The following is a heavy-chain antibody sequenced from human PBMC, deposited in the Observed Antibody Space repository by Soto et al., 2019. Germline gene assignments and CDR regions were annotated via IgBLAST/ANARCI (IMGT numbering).Heavy chain of an antibody. CDR3: AKDYSSGWYERGYYFDY. V-gene: IGHV3-9*01. J-gene: IGHJ4*02. Sequence: EVQLVESGGGLVQPGRSLRLSCAASGFTFDDYAMHWVRQAPGKGLEWVSGISWNSGSIGYADSVKGRFTISRDNAKNSLYLQMNSLRAEDTALYYCAKDYSSGWYERGYYFDYWGQGTLVTVSS. D-gene: IGHD6-19*01. CDR2: ISWNSGSI. CDR1: GFTFDDYA.